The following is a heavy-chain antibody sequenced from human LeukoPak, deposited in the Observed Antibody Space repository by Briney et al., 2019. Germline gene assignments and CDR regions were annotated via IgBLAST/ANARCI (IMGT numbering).Heavy chain of an antibody. V-gene: IGHV4-38-2*02. J-gene: IGHJ5*02. CDR3: ARDTGRDNWNHWFDP. CDR2: IYHSGTT. D-gene: IGHD1-20*01. CDR1: GYSISSGYY. Sequence: SETLSLTCTVSGYSISSGYYWGWIRQPPGKGLEWIGSIYHSGTTYYNPSLKSLVTISVDTSKNQFSLKLSSVTAADTAVYYCARDTGRDNWNHWFDPWGQGTLVTVSS.